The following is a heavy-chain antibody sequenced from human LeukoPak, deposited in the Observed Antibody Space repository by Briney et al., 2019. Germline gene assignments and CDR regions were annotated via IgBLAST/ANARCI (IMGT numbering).Heavy chain of an antibody. D-gene: IGHD5-24*01. CDR1: GFSFRSYW. Sequence: GGSLRLSCVASGFSFRSYWMTWVRQAPGKGLEWVANIKQDGGDEYYVDSVKGRFTISRDNAKNSLYLQMNSLKAEDTAVYYCHLEMATKYGMDVWGQGTTVTVSS. CDR3: HLEMATKYGMDV. CDR2: IKQDGGDE. V-gene: IGHV3-7*02. J-gene: IGHJ6*02.